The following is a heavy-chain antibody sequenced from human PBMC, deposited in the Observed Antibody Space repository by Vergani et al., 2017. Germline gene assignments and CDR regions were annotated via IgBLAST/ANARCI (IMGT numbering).Heavy chain of an antibody. CDR3: ASIARAPTRRNPPPDY. D-gene: IGHD2-15*01. J-gene: IGHJ4*02. CDR2: VNHGGST. CDR1: GASFSDYY. V-gene: IGHV4-34*01. Sequence: QVQLQEWGAGLLKTSETLSLTCGVSGASFSDYYWSWIRQAPGMGLEWIGEVNHGGSTNYNPSLEIRVSISVDTSTNQFSLQLTPVTAADLAPYFCASIARAPTRRNPPPDYWGQGILVTVSS.